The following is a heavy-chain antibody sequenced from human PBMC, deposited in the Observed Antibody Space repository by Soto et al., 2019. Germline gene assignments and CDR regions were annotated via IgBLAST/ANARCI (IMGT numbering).Heavy chain of an antibody. CDR2: LTSSGVTT. Sequence: GRAERRSCTGCGVKVSTSRWSWVRQAPGKGLEWVSSLTSSGVTTYYADSFKGRFTVSRDNSKDALYLQMSSLRAEDTAVYYCAKIKLGPIFAFDMWGQGTMVTVSS. D-gene: IGHD7-27*01. J-gene: IGHJ3*02. CDR1: GVKVSTSR. V-gene: IGHV3-23*01. CDR3: AKIKLGPIFAFDM.